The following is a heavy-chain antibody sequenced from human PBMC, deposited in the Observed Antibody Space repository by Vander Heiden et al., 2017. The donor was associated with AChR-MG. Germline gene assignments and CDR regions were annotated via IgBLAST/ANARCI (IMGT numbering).Heavy chain of an antibody. D-gene: IGHD6-19*01. J-gene: IGHJ4*02. Sequence: EVQLFESVGDLVQPGGSLRLSCAASGFTFSGDAMSWVRQAPGKGLEWVSGISARGITTDYADSVKGRFTISRDNSKKTLYLQMNSLRVEDTAVYYCAKNKGQWLADYWGQGPLVTVSS. CDR1: GFTFSGDA. CDR3: AKNKGQWLADY. V-gene: IGHV3-23*01. CDR2: ISARGITT.